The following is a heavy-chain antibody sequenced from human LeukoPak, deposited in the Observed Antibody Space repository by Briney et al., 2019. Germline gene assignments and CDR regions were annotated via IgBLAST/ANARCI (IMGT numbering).Heavy chain of an antibody. CDR2: IYHTGSA. CDR3: VREYI. D-gene: IGHD5-18*01. V-gene: IGHV4-4*02. J-gene: IGHJ4*02. Sequence: NPSETLSLTCAVSGDSISSGNWWTWVRQSPGKGLEWIGEIYHTGSAKYNPSLISRVTISADKSKNLFSLHLTYVTAADTAIYYCVREYIWGQGTLVTVSS. CDR1: GDSISSGNW.